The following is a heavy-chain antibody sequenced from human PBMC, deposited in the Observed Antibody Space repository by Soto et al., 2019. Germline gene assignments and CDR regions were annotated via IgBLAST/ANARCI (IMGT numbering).Heavy chain of an antibody. Sequence: GGSLRLSCAASGFTFSEYAMSWVRQAPGRGLEWVSGIGGDGSRPDYVDSVKGRFTVSRDNSRSTLYLQMDSLGADDTAVYYCAKDSIYRNGIYDPFDIWGQGTMVTVSS. V-gene: IGHV3-23*01. D-gene: IGHD3-16*02. CDR2: IGGDGSRP. J-gene: IGHJ3*02. CDR1: GFTFSEYA. CDR3: AKDSIYRNGIYDPFDI.